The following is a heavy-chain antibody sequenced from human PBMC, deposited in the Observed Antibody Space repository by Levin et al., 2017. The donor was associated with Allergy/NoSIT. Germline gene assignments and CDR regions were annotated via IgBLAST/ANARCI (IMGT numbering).Heavy chain of an antibody. J-gene: IGHJ4*02. V-gene: IGHV3-33*01. CDR3: ARDEGGVAAAGIMFDY. CDR2: IWYDGSNK. Sequence: GGSLRLSCAASGFTFSSYGMHWVRQAPGKGLEWVAVIWYDGSNKYYADSVKGRFTISRDNSKNTLYLQMNSLRAEDTAVYYCARDEGGVAAAGIMFDYWGQGTLVTVSS. CDR1: GFTFSSYG. D-gene: IGHD6-13*01.